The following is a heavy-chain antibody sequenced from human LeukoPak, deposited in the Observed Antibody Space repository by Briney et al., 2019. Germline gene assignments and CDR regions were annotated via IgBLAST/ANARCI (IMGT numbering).Heavy chain of an antibody. D-gene: IGHD3-3*01. CDR1: GFTFSNAW. V-gene: IGHV3-21*01. CDR3: ARVGSLYDFWRATGPYYYMDV. CDR2: ISSSSSYI. J-gene: IGHJ6*03. Sequence: GGSLRLSCAASGFTFSNAWMSWVRQTPGKGREWVSSISSSSSYIYYADSVKGRFTISRDNAKNSLYLQMNSLRAEDTAVYYCARVGSLYDFWRATGPYYYMDVWGKGTTVTVSS.